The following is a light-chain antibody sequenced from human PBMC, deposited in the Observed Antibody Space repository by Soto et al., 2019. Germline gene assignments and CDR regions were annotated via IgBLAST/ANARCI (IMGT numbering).Light chain of an antibody. CDR1: QSISSY. V-gene: IGKV1-39*01. J-gene: IGKJ1*01. CDR2: AAS. CDR3: QQSYSTPVA. Sequence: DIQMTQSPSSLSASVGDRVTITCRASQSISSYLNWYQQKPGKAPNLLIYAASSLQSGVPSRFSGSGSGTYITLTSSSLQPEDFATYYCQQSYSTPVAFGQGTKVEIK.